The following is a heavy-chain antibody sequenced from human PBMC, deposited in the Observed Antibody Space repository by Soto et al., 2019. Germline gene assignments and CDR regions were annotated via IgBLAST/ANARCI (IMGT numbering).Heavy chain of an antibody. J-gene: IGHJ4*02. CDR2: IKRDGSEK. CDR3: ASLEWESSGYADH. D-gene: IGHD5-12*01. CDR1: GFTFGSNW. Sequence: GSLRLSCAASGFTFGSNWMSWVRQAPGKGLEWVANIKRDGSEKYHVDSVKGRFTISRDNAKNTLYLQMNSLRADDTAVYYCASLEWESSGYADHWAQGTQVTVS. V-gene: IGHV3-7*03.